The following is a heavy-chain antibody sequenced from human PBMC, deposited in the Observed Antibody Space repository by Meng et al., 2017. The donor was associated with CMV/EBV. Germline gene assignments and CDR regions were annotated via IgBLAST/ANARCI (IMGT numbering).Heavy chain of an antibody. Sequence: GESLKISCAASGFTFDDYGMSWVRQAPGKGLEWVSGINWNGGSTGYADSVKGRFTISRDNAKNSLYLQMNSLRAEDTAVYYCARDAKYYYDSSGYPSTGRGIDPWGQGTLVTVSS. V-gene: IGHV3-20*04. CDR3: ARDAKYYYDSSGYPSTGRGIDP. D-gene: IGHD3-22*01. CDR1: GFTFDDYG. J-gene: IGHJ5*02. CDR2: INWNGGST.